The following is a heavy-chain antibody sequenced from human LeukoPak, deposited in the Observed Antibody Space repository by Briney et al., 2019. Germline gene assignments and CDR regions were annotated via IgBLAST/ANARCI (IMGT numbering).Heavy chain of an antibody. CDR3: AKDRVRASGPY. CDR1: GVTFSSYA. V-gene: IGHV3-23*01. CDR2: ISGSGGST. Sequence: GGSLRLSCAASGVTFSSYAMSWVRQAPGKGLEWVSAISGSGGSTYYADSVKGRFTISRDNSKNTLYLQMNSLRAEDTAVYYCAKDRVRASGPYWGQGTLVTVSS. D-gene: IGHD3-10*01. J-gene: IGHJ4*02.